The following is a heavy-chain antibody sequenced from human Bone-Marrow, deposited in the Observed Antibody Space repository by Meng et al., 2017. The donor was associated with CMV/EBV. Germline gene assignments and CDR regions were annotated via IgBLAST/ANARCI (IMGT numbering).Heavy chain of an antibody. Sequence: SGYTFTGYYMHWVRQAPGQGLEWMGWINPNSGGTNYAQKFQGRVTMTRDTSISTAYMELSRLRSDDTAVYYCARVGVPAAIPPWFDPWGQGTLVTVSS. J-gene: IGHJ5*02. CDR2: INPNSGGT. V-gene: IGHV1-2*02. D-gene: IGHD2-2*01. CDR3: ARVGVPAAIPPWFDP. CDR1: GYTFTGYY.